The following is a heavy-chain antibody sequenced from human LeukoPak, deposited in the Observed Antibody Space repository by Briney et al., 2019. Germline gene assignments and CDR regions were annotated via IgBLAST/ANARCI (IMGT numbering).Heavy chain of an antibody. CDR1: GGSISSGSYY. CDR3: ARDRYSSGWYPYYFDY. V-gene: IGHV4-61*02. Sequence: PSQTLSLTCTVSGGSISSGSYYWSWIRQPAGKGLEWIGRIYTSGSTNYNPSLKGRVTISVDTSKNQFSLKLSSVTAADTAVYYCARDRYSSGWYPYYFDYWGQGTLVTVSS. J-gene: IGHJ4*02. D-gene: IGHD6-19*01. CDR2: IYTSGST.